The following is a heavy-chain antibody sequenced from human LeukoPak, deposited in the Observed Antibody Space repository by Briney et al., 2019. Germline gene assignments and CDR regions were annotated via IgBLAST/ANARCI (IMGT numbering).Heavy chain of an antibody. CDR1: GFTFSSYW. CDR3: TTDTWYSAGH. Sequence: GGSLRLSCAASGFTFSSYWMSWVRQAPGKGLEWVAIIKKDGSEKYYVDSMKGRFTISRDNAKNSLFLQMNSLRAEDTAIYYCTTDTWYSAGHWGQGTLVTVSS. V-gene: IGHV3-7*03. D-gene: IGHD2-15*01. J-gene: IGHJ4*02. CDR2: IKKDGSEK.